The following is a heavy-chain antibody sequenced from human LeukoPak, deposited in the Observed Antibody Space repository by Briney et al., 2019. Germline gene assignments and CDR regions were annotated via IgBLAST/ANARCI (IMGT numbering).Heavy chain of an antibody. CDR1: GFPFSTYA. J-gene: IGHJ4*01. CDR2: IEIYSAKT. D-gene: IGHD1-1*01. Sequence: GGPLRLSCATSGFPFSTYAMTWVRQAPGKGLEWVSAIEIYSAKTNYADSVKGRFTISRDNSKNTLYLQMNSLGGEDTAIYYCARDWKADFWGHGTLVTVSS. CDR3: ARDWKADF. V-gene: IGHV3-23*01.